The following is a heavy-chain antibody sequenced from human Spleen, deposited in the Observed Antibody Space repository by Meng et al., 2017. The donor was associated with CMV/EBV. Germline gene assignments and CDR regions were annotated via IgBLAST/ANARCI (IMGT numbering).Heavy chain of an antibody. Sequence: SCAASGFTLSSYGMHWVRQAPGKGLEWVAFIRYNGTKKDYEDSVKGRFTISRDQSKNTLYLQRKSLRVEDTTVYYCARDDGFIRGQGTRVTVSS. D-gene: IGHD3-10*01. V-gene: IGHV3-30*02. J-gene: IGHJ3*02. CDR2: IRYNGTKK. CDR1: GFTLSSYG. CDR3: ARDDGFI.